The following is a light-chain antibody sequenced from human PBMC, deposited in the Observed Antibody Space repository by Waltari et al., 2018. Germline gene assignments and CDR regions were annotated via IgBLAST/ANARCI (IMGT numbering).Light chain of an antibody. V-gene: IGKV3-15*01. Sequence: EIVMTQSPATLSLSPGERATLSCRASRSVSSSLAWYQQKPGQAPRLLIYGASSRATGIPARFSGSGSGTDFTLTISSLEPEDVAVYYCLQRSNWPHAFGQGTKVEIK. J-gene: IGKJ1*01. CDR2: GAS. CDR1: RSVSSS. CDR3: LQRSNWPHA.